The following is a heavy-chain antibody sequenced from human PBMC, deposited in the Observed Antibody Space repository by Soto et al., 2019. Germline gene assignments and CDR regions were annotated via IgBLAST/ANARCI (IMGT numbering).Heavy chain of an antibody. D-gene: IGHD5-12*01. CDR2: IYPGDSDT. CDR3: ARLTGGTRRWLPDYFDY. CDR1: GYSFTSYW. J-gene: IGHJ4*02. V-gene: IGHV5-51*01. Sequence: GESLKISCKGSGYSFTSYWIGWVRQMPGKGLEWMGIIYPGDSDTRYSPSFQGQVTISADKSISTAYLQWSSLKTSDTAMYYCARLTGGTRRWLPDYFDYWGQGTLVTVSS.